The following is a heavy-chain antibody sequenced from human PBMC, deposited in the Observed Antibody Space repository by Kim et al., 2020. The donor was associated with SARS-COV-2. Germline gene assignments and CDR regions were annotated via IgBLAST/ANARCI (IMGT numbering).Heavy chain of an antibody. V-gene: IGHV5-51*01. CDR1: GYSFTDYW. Sequence: GESLKISCKASGYSFTDYWIGWVRQMPGKGLEWVGIIYPGDSDTKYSPSFQGHVTISADKFISTAYLQWSSLKASDTAIYYCARRQRYCNGGTCYGLYWFDPWGQGTLVTVSS. D-gene: IGHD2-15*01. CDR2: IYPGDSDT. J-gene: IGHJ5*02. CDR3: ARRQRYCNGGTCYGLYWFDP.